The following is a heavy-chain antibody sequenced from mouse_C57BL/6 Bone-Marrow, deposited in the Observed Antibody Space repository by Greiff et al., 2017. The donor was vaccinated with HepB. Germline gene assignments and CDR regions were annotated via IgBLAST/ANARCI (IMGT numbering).Heavy chain of an antibody. Sequence: VKLQQSGAELMKPGASVKLSCKATGYTFTGYWIEWVKQRPGHGLEWIGEILPGSGSTNYNVKFKGKATFTADTSSNTAYMQLSSLTTEDSAIYYCAGESNWVLFAYWGQGTLVTVSA. J-gene: IGHJ3*01. CDR2: ILPGSGST. D-gene: IGHD4-1*01. CDR3: AGESNWVLFAY. V-gene: IGHV1-9*01. CDR1: GYTFTGYW.